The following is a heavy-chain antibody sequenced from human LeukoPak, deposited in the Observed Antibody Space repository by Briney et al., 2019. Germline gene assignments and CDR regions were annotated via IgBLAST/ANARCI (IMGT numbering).Heavy chain of an antibody. CDR2: INPSGGNT. Sequence: ASVKVSCKASGYTFTSYYIHWVRQAPGQGLEWMGIINPSGGNTDYAQEFQGRVTMTEDTSTDTAYMELSSLRSEDTAVYYCATASGYCSGGSCYSGWFDPWGQGTLVTVSS. D-gene: IGHD2-15*01. V-gene: IGHV1-46*01. CDR3: ATASGYCSGGSCYSGWFDP. J-gene: IGHJ5*02. CDR1: GYTFTSYY.